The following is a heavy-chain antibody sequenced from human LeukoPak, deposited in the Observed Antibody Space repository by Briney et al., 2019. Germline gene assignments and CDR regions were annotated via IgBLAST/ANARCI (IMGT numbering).Heavy chain of an antibody. CDR2: IYPGDSRI. CDR1: GYSFTSYW. D-gene: IGHD6-13*01. CDR3: ACRDLTSTWSFP. J-gene: IGHJ5*02. V-gene: IGHV5-51*01. Sequence: GESLKISCQGFGYSFTSYWIGWVRQMPGKGMEWMGVIYPGDSRIRYNPSFQGQVTISVDKSISTAYLQWVSLKASDTAMYYCACRDLTSTWSFPWGQVTLVTVSS.